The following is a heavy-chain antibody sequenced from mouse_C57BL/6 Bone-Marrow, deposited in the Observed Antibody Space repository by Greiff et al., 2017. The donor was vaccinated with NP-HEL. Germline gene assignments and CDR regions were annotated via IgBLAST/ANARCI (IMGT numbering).Heavy chain of an antibody. J-gene: IGHJ1*03. CDR1: GFTFSSYA. V-gene: IGHV5-4*01. Sequence: EVQVVESGGGLVKPGGSLTLSCAASGFTFSSYAMSWVRQTPEKRLEWVATISDGGSYTYYPDNVKGRFTISRDNAKNNLYLQMSQLKSEDTAMYYCARADGGAGTMITTRYWYFDVWGTGTTVTVSS. D-gene: IGHD2-4*01. CDR3: ARADGGAGTMITTRYWYFDV. CDR2: ISDGGSYT.